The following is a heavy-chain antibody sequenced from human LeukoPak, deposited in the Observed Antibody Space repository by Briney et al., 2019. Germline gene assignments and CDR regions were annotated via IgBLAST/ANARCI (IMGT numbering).Heavy chain of an antibody. CDR1: GFTVSGNY. J-gene: IGHJ6*02. V-gene: IGHV3-66*02. CDR3: ARGPYSNALSYYYYYGMDV. D-gene: IGHD4-11*01. Sequence: GGSLRLSCAASGFTVSGNYMSWVRQAPGKGLEGVSVIYSGGRTYYADSVKGRFTISRDNSKNALYLQMNSLRAEDTAVYHCARGPYSNALSYYYYYGMDVWGQGTTVTVSS. CDR2: IYSGGRT.